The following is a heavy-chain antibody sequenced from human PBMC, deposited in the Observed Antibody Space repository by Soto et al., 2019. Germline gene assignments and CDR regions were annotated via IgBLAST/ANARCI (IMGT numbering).Heavy chain of an antibody. CDR3: AGELQYYYDSSGYYNWFDP. J-gene: IGHJ5*02. Sequence: SVKVSCKASGGTFSSYAISWVRQAPGQGLELMGGIIPIFGTANYAQKFQGRVTITADKSTSTAYMELSSLRSEDTDVYYCAGELQYYYDSSGYYNWFDPWGQGTLVTVCS. CDR1: GGTFSSYA. CDR2: IIPIFGTA. D-gene: IGHD3-22*01. V-gene: IGHV1-69*06.